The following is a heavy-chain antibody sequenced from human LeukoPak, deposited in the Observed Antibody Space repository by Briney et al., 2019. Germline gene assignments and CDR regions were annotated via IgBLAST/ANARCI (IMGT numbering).Heavy chain of an antibody. V-gene: IGHV4-59*12. CDR3: AVRYSSGWYRGKIDY. CDR1: GGSISSYY. CDR2: IYYSGST. J-gene: IGHJ4*02. D-gene: IGHD6-19*01. Sequence: SETLSLTCTVSGGSISSYYWSWIRQPPGKGLEWIGYIYYSGSTNYNPSLKSRVTMSVDTSKNQFSLKLSSVTAADTAVYYCAVRYSSGWYRGKIDYWGQGTLVTVSS.